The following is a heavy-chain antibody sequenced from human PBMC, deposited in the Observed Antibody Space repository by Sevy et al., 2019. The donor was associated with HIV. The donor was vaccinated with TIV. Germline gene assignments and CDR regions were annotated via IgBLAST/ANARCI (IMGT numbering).Heavy chain of an antibody. J-gene: IGHJ6*02. V-gene: IGHV3-23*01. Sequence: GGSLRLSCAASGFTFSSYAMSWVRQAPGKGLEWVSTIRGSGGSTYYAYSVKGRFTISRDNSKNTLYFQMNSLRAEDTAVYYCHGDYDSSQLASYYYYGMDVWGQGTTVTVSS. CDR2: IRGSGGST. CDR3: HGDYDSSQLASYYYYGMDV. CDR1: GFTFSSYA. D-gene: IGHD3-22*01.